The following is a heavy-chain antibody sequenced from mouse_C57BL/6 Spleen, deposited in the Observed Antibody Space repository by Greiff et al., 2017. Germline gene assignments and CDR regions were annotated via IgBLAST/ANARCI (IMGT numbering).Heavy chain of an antibody. V-gene: IGHV5-9-1*02. Sequence: EVKLVESGEGLVKPGGFLKLSRAASGFTFSSYAMSWVRQTPEKRLEWVAYISSGGDYIYYADTVKGRFTISRDNARNTLYLQMSSLKSEDTAMYYCTRDDYDGNYFDYWGQGTTLTVSS. D-gene: IGHD2-4*01. CDR3: TRDDYDGNYFDY. CDR2: ISSGGDYI. CDR1: GFTFSSYA. J-gene: IGHJ2*01.